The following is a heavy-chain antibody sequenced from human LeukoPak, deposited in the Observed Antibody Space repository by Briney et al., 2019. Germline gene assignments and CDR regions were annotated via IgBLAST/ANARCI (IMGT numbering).Heavy chain of an antibody. CDR3: ARDYEGNDYGDNSPRPGYAFDI. J-gene: IGHJ3*02. D-gene: IGHD4-23*01. Sequence: GASVKVSCKASGYTFTSYYMHWVRQAPGQGLEWMGIINPSGGNTSYAQKFQGRVTMTRDMSTSTVYMELSSLRSEDTAVYYCARDYEGNDYGDNSPRPGYAFDIWGQGTMVTVSS. V-gene: IGHV1-46*01. CDR1: GYTFTSYY. CDR2: INPSGGNT.